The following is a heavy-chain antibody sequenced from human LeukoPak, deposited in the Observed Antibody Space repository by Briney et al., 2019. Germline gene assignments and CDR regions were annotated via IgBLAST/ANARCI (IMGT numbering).Heavy chain of an antibody. CDR3: TIVVVVAATPFDY. CDR1: GFTFSGSA. V-gene: IGHV3-73*01. Sequence: GGSLRLSCAASGFTFSGSAMHWVRQASGKGLEWVGRIRSKANSYATAYAASVKGRFTISRDDSKNTAYLQMNSLKTEGTAVYYCTIVVVVAATPFDYWGQGTLVTVSS. J-gene: IGHJ4*02. CDR2: IRSKANSYAT. D-gene: IGHD2-15*01.